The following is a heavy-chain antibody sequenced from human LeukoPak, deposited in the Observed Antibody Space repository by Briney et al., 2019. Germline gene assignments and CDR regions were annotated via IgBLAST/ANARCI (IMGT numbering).Heavy chain of an antibody. CDR2: MYSGGST. J-gene: IGHJ6*02. V-gene: IGHV3-66*01. CDR1: GFTFSSYV. D-gene: IGHD2-2*01. CDR3: AREQVVVGRGYYGMDV. Sequence: QTGGSLRLSCAASGFTFSSYVMSWVRQAPGKGLEWVSVMYSGGSTFYGDSVKGRFTISRDNSMNTLYLQMNSLRVDDTAVYYCAREQVVVGRGYYGMDVWGQGTTVTVSS.